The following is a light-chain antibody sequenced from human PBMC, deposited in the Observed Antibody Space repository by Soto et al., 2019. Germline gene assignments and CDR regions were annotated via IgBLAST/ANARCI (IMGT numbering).Light chain of an antibody. V-gene: IGKV3-11*01. Sequence: VLTQSPATLSLSPGERATLSCRASQSVSSYLAWYQQKPSQAPRLLIYDASNRATGIPARFSGSGSGTDFTLTISSLEPEDFAVYYCQQRSNWLTFGGGTKVDIK. CDR3: QQRSNWLT. CDR1: QSVSSY. CDR2: DAS. J-gene: IGKJ4*01.